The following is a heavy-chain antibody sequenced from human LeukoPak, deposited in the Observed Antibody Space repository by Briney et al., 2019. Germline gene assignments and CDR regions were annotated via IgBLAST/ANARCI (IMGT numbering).Heavy chain of an antibody. CDR3: ARGYCSSTSCYVFLDY. Sequence: GGSLKISCKGSGYSFTSYWIGWVRRMPGKGLEWMGIIYPGDSDTRYSPSFQGQVTISADKAITTAYLQWSSRKASDTAMYYCARGYCSSTSCYVFLDYWGQGTLVTVSS. CDR2: IYPGDSDT. D-gene: IGHD2-2*01. V-gene: IGHV5-51*01. CDR1: GYSFTSYW. J-gene: IGHJ4*02.